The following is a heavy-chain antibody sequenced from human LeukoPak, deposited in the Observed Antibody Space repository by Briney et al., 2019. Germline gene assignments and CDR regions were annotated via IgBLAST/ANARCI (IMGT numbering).Heavy chain of an antibody. CDR1: GYTFTSYD. CDR3: ATLAGRKTGTDTTHYYYYMDV. V-gene: IGHV1-8*01. D-gene: IGHD1-1*01. Sequence: ASVKVSCKASGYTFTSYDINWVRQATGHGLEWMGWMNPNSGNTGYAQKSPGRVTMTRNTSISTAYMELSSLRSEDTAVYYCATLAGRKTGTDTTHYYYYMDVWGKGTTVTVSS. J-gene: IGHJ6*03. CDR2: MNPNSGNT.